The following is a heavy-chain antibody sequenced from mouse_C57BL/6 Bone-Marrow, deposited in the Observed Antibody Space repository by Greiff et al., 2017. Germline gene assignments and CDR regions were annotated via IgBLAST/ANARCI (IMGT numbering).Heavy chain of an antibody. CDR2: ISDGGSYT. D-gene: IGHD4-1*01. V-gene: IGHV5-4*01. CDR1: GFTFSSYA. J-gene: IGHJ4*01. CDR3: ARDLGNYYAMDY. Sequence: EVQGVESGGGLVKPGGSLKLSCAASGFTFSSYAMSWVRQTPEKRLEWVATISDGGSYTYYPDNVKGRFTISRDNAKNNLYLQMSHLKSEDTAMYYCARDLGNYYAMDYWGQGTSVTVSS.